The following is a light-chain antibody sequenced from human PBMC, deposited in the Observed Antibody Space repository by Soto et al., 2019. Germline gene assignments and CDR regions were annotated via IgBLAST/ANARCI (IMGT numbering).Light chain of an antibody. CDR3: QQYGSSPIT. CDR2: GVS. J-gene: IGKJ5*01. CDR1: QSVSSY. Sequence: EIVLTQSRGTLSLSPGERATLSCRASQSVSSYLAWYQQKPGQAPRLLIYGVSTRATGVPARFSGSGSGTDFTLTISRLEPEDFAVYYCQQYGSSPITFGQGTRLENK. V-gene: IGKV3-20*01.